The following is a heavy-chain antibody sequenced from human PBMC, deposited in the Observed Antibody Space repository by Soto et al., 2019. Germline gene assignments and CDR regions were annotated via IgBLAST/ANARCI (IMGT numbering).Heavy chain of an antibody. CDR3: AREIYDILTGYPVWFDP. CDR2: IYYSGST. CDR1: GGSISSYY. V-gene: IGHV4-59*01. J-gene: IGHJ5*02. D-gene: IGHD3-9*01. Sequence: SETLSLTCTVSGGSISSYYWSWIRQPPGRGLEWIGYIYYSGSTNYNPSLKSRVTISVDTSKNQFSLKLSSVTAADTAVYYCAREIYDILTGYPVWFDPWGQGTLVTVSS.